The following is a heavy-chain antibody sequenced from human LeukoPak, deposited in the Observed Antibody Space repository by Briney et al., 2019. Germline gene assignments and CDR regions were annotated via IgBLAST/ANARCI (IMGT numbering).Heavy chain of an antibody. CDR2: IWYDGSNK. J-gene: IGHJ4*02. V-gene: IGHV3-33*01. CDR1: GFTFSSYG. D-gene: IGHD3-10*01. CDR3: ARDGAQVLDY. Sequence: GGSLRLSCAASGFTFSSYGMHWVRQAPGKGLEWVALIWYDGSNKYYADSVKGRFTISGDNSKNTLYLQMNSLRAEDTAIYYCARDGAQVLDYWGQGTLVTVSS.